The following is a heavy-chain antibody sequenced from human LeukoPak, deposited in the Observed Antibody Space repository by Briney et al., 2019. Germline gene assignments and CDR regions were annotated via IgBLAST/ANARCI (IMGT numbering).Heavy chain of an antibody. CDR3: AKRGAEVGTTVAPGDY. CDR2: IRSSGSTI. V-gene: IGHV3-11*01. Sequence: GGSLRLSCAASGFTFSDYYMSWIRQAPGKGLEWVSYIRSSGSTIYYADSVKGRFTISRDNSKNTLYLQMNSLRAEDTAVYYCAKRGAEVGTTVAPGDYWGQGTLLTVSS. D-gene: IGHD1-26*01. CDR1: GFTFSDYY. J-gene: IGHJ4*02.